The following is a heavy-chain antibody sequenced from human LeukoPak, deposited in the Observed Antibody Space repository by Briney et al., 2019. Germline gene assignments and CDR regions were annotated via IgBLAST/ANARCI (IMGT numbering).Heavy chain of an antibody. D-gene: IGHD3-22*01. CDR2: ISYSGST. Sequence: PGGSLRLSCAASGFTFSSYAMSWVRQAPGKGLEWLGYISYSGSTYYNPSLRSRVTLSVDTSKNQFSLKLTSLTAADTAVYYCARDRRAGQSGYWFDPWGQGALVTVSS. CDR3: ARDRRAGQSGYWFDP. J-gene: IGHJ5*02. CDR1: GFTFSSYA. V-gene: IGHV4-59*01.